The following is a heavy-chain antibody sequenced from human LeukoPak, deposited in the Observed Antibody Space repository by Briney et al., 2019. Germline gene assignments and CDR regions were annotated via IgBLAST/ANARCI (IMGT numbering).Heavy chain of an antibody. J-gene: IGHJ6*02. CDR3: AASIQDYYGMDV. CDR2: ISHSGST. Sequence: PSETLSLTCAVYGGSFSAYYWSWIRQPPGKGLEWIGEISHSGSTNYNPSLKSRVTISVGTSKNQFSLKLSSVTAADTAVYYCAASIQDYYGMDVWGQGTTVTVSS. D-gene: IGHD4-11*01. CDR1: GGSFSAYY. V-gene: IGHV4-34*01.